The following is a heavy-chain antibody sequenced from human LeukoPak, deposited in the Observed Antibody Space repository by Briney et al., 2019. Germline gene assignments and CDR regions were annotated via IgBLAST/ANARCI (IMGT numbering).Heavy chain of an antibody. Sequence: GGSLRLSCAASGFTFSSYGMHWVRQAPGKGLEWVAFIRYDGSIKYYADSVKGRFTISRDSSKNTLYLQMNSLRAEDTAVYYCAKGGVTMVRGVMKKYYFDYWGQGTLVTVSS. CDR3: AKGGVTMVRGVMKKYYFDY. CDR1: GFTFSSYG. D-gene: IGHD3-10*01. V-gene: IGHV3-30*02. J-gene: IGHJ4*02. CDR2: IRYDGSIK.